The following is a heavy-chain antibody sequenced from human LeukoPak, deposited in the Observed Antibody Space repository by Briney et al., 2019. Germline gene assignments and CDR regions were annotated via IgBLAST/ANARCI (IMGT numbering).Heavy chain of an antibody. CDR1: GFIFTNTW. V-gene: IGHV3-21*01. CDR3: ARLDIAAAGTAAFDI. Sequence: GGSLRLSCVASGFIFTNTWINWVRQAPGKGLEWVSSISSSSSYIYYADSVKGRFTISRDNAKNSLYLQMNSLRAEDTAVYYCARLDIAAAGTAAFDIWGQGTMVTVSS. J-gene: IGHJ3*02. CDR2: ISSSSSYI. D-gene: IGHD6-13*01.